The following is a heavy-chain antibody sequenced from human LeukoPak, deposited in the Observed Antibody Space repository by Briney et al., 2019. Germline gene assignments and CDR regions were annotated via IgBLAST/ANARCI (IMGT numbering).Heavy chain of an antibody. Sequence: PSETLSLTCSVSGGSISSYYWNWIRQPPGKGLEWIGYIYYSGSTNYNPSLKSRVTMSADTSKNQFSLKLRSVTVADTAVYYCAKGTDYYDSSGYSHGPFDIWGQGTMVTVSS. J-gene: IGHJ3*02. CDR3: AKGTDYYDSSGYSHGPFDI. CDR1: GGSISSYY. CDR2: IYYSGST. D-gene: IGHD3-22*01. V-gene: IGHV4-59*12.